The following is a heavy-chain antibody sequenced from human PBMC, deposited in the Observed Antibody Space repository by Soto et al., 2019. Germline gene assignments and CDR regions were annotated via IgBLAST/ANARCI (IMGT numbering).Heavy chain of an antibody. CDR3: AIRPMIVVGPGAVDY. Sequence: EVQLVESGGVLVQPGRSLRLSCAASGFTFDDYAMHWVRHAPGKGLEWVSGISWNSGSIGYADSVKGRFTISRDNATNSLYLQMNSLRAEATALYDCAIRPMIVVGPGAVDYWGQGTLVTVSS. J-gene: IGHJ4*02. CDR2: ISWNSGSI. V-gene: IGHV3-9*01. CDR1: GFTFDDYA. D-gene: IGHD3-22*01.